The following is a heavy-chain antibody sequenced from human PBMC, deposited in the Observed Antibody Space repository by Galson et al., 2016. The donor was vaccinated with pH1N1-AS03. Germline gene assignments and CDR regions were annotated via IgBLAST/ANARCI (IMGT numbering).Heavy chain of an antibody. CDR1: GYIFTGFS. J-gene: IGHJ6*02. D-gene: IGHD1-26*01. CDR3: ARDSHGPCSSATCATTYYFGMDV. Sequence: SVKVSCKASGYIFTGFSVHWVRQAPGQGLEWMGWLNPNNGVTNYAQKFQAWVTMTGDTSISTAYLELYGLKSDDTAVYYCARDSHGPCSSATCATTYYFGMDVWGPGTTVIAAS. CDR2: LNPNNGVT. V-gene: IGHV1-2*04.